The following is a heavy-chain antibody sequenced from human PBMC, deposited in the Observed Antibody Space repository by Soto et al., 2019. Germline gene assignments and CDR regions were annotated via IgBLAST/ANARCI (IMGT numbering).Heavy chain of an antibody. D-gene: IGHD1-26*01. CDR3: RLVGATVDAFDI. CDR1: GGTFSSYA. Sequence: QVQLVQSGAEVKKPGSSVKVSCKASGGTFSSYAISWVRQAPGQGLEWMGGIIPIFGTANYAQKFQGRVTIXAXASTSTAYMELSSLRSEDTAVYYCRLVGATVDAFDIWGQGTMVTVSS. J-gene: IGHJ3*02. V-gene: IGHV1-69*12. CDR2: IIPIFGTA.